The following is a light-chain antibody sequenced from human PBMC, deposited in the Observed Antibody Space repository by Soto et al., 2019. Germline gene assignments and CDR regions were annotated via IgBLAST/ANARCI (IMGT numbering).Light chain of an antibody. V-gene: IGLV2-14*01. CDR2: EVS. CDR3: SSYASSSTIV. CDR1: SSDVGSYNY. J-gene: IGLJ2*01. Sequence: QSALTQPASVSGSPGQSIAISCTGTSSDVGSYNYVSWYQHHPGKVPKLMIYEVSNRPSGISDRFSGSKSGNTASLTISGLQPDDEADYYCSSYASSSTIVFGGGTKLTVL.